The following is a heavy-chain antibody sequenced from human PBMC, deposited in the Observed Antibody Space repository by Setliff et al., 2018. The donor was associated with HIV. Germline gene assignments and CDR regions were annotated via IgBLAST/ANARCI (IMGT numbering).Heavy chain of an antibody. Sequence: SETLSLTCSVSGGSISNFYWSWIRQPPGKGLEWLGNIGNIYYGGTTYYNPSLKGRITISVFTSSQQLSLTLTSVTPADTAVYYCARLRAAGTVHYFDPWGQGTQVTVSS. CDR3: ARLRAAGTVHYFDP. D-gene: IGHD6-13*01. CDR1: GGSISNFY. CDR2: IYYGGTT. J-gene: IGHJ5*02. V-gene: IGHV4-59*04.